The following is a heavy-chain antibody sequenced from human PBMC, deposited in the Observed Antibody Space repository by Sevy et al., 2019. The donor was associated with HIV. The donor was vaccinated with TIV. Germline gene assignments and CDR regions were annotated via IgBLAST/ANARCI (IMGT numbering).Heavy chain of an antibody. CDR2: ISSSSRYI. CDR1: GFTFSSYT. V-gene: IGHV3-21*01. Sequence: GGSLRLSCAVSGFTFSSYTMNWVRQAPGKGLEWVSSISSSSRYIYYADSVKGRFTISRDNAKNSVYPQMNSLRTEDTAVYYCARDGGCSTTSCLLYFDYWGQGTLVTVSS. J-gene: IGHJ4*01. D-gene: IGHD2-2*01. CDR3: ARDGGCSTTSCLLYFDY.